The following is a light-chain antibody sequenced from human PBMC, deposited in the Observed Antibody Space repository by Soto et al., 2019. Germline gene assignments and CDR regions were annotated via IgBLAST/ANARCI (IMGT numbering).Light chain of an antibody. CDR2: GNS. J-gene: IGLJ3*02. CDR3: QAHDSSLSGWV. Sequence: QSVLTQPPSVSGAPGQRVTISCTGSSSNIGAGYDVHWYQQLPGTAPKLLIYGNSNRPSGVPDRFSGSKSGTSASLAITGLQAEVEADYYCQAHDSSLSGWVFGGGTKVTVL. CDR1: SSNIGAGYD. V-gene: IGLV1-40*01.